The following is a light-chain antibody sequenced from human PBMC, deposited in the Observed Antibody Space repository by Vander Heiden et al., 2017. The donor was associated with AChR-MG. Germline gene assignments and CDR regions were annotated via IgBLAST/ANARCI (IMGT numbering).Light chain of an antibody. Sequence: QSVLTQPPSASGTPGQRVTIFCSGSSSNVGTNTVNWYQQLPGAAPKLLIYNNNQRPSGVPDRFSGSKSGTSASLAVGGLQSEDEAHYYCATWDDSLKGLVFGGGTKLTVL. CDR2: NNN. CDR1: SSNVGTNT. CDR3: ATWDDSLKGLV. J-gene: IGLJ3*02. V-gene: IGLV1-44*01.